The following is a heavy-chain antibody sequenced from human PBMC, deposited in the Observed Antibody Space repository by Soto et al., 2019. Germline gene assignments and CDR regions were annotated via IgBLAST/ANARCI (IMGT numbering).Heavy chain of an antibody. CDR3: ARSLIAARRSYYYHGMGV. Sequence: EGQLLESGGGLVQAGGSLRLSCVVSGFTSSNYAMNWVRRAPGKGLEWVSGISGSGGSTYYADSVKGRFTISRDNSKSTLYLQMNSLRAEDTAVYYCARSLIAARRSYYYHGMGVWGQGTTVTVSS. J-gene: IGHJ6*02. CDR2: ISGSGGST. D-gene: IGHD6-25*01. CDR1: GFTSSNYA. V-gene: IGHV3-23*01.